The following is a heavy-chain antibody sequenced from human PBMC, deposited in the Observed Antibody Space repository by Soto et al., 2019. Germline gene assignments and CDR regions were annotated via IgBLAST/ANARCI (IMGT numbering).Heavy chain of an antibody. J-gene: IGHJ4*02. V-gene: IGHV1-69*04. CDR1: GGTFSSYT. D-gene: IGHD2-21*01. CDR2: IIPILGIA. Sequence: APVKVSCKASGGTFSSYTISWVRQAPGQGLEWMGRIIPILGIANYAQKFQGRVTITADKSTSTAYMELSSLRSEDTAVYYCARDLIPRYYFDYWGQGTLVTVSS. CDR3: ARDLIPRYYFDY.